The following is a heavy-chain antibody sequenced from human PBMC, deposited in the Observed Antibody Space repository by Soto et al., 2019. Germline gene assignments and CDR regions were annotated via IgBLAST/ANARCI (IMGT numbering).Heavy chain of an antibody. CDR2: IVVGSGNT. D-gene: IGHD1-20*01. CDR1: GFTFTSSA. CDR3: TALHPLTGKKKYDFYGMDV. Sequence: GASVKVSCKASGFTFTSSAVRWVRQARGQRLEWIGWIVVGSGNTNYAQKFQERVTITGDMSTSTANMELSSLRSEDTAVYYCTALHPLTGKKKYDFYGMDVGVQGTTVTVYS. J-gene: IGHJ6*02. V-gene: IGHV1-58*01.